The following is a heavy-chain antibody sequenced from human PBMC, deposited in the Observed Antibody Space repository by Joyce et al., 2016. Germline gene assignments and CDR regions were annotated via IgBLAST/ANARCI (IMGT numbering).Heavy chain of an antibody. D-gene: IGHD6-13*01. Sequence: EVQLVESGGGLVKPGGSLRLSCAASGFAFSTYTMSGVRQAPGKGLEWVSSISDNSRFIYYADSRKGRFTISRDNAKNSLYLQMNSLRAEDTAVYYCGRVDPTEQPIDYWGQGTLVTVSS. CDR1: GFAFSTYT. CDR3: GRVDPTEQPIDY. V-gene: IGHV3-21*01. J-gene: IGHJ4*02. CDR2: ISDNSRFI.